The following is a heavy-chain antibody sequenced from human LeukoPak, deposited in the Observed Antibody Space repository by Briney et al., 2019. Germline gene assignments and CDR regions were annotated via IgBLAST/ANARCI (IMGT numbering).Heavy chain of an antibody. CDR3: ARGAANFDY. V-gene: IGHV3-33*01. Sequence: GGSLRLSCAASGFIFSNYAMHWVRQAPGKGLEWVAVICYDGSNKYYADSVKGRFTISRDNSKNTLYLQMNSLRAEDTALYYCARGAANFDYWGQGSLVTVSS. CDR2: ICYDGSNK. CDR1: GFIFSNYA. D-gene: IGHD6-13*01. J-gene: IGHJ4*02.